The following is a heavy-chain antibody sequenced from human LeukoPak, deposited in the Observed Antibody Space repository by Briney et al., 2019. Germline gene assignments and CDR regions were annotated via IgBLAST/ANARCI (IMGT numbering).Heavy chain of an antibody. D-gene: IGHD3-3*01. J-gene: IGHJ4*02. CDR3: ARDTVFWSGYFDY. CDR1: GFTFSSYW. CDR2: IKQDGSEK. V-gene: IGHV3-7*01. Sequence: HTGGSLRLSCAASGFTFSSYWMSWVRQAPGKGLEWVANIKQDGSEKYYVDSVKGRFTISRDNAMNSLYLQMNSLRAEDTAVYYCARDTVFWSGYFDYWGQGTLVTVSS.